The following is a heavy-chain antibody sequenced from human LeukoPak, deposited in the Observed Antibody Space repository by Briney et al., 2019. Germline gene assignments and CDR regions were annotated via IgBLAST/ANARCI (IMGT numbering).Heavy chain of an antibody. CDR3: ARAYYYDSGSYYGHLDY. Sequence: PGGSLRLSCAASKFTFVNYAMSWVRQAPGKGLEWVSTISGSGDATYYADSVKGRFTISRDNSKSTLYLQMNSLRAEDTALYYCARAYYYDSGSYYGHLDYWGRGTLVTVSS. J-gene: IGHJ4*02. V-gene: IGHV3-23*01. CDR1: KFTFVNYA. CDR2: ISGSGDAT. D-gene: IGHD3-10*01.